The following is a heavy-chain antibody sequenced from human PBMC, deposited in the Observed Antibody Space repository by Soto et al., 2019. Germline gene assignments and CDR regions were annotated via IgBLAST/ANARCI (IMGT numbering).Heavy chain of an antibody. V-gene: IGHV3-21*01. D-gene: IGHD5-18*01. J-gene: IGHJ4*02. Sequence: EVQLVESGGGLVKPGGSLRLSCAASGFTFSSYSMNWFRQAPGKGLEWVSSISSSSSYIYYADSVKGRFTISRDSAKNSLYLQMNSLRAEDTAVYYCAIRLRGYSYFDDYWGQGTLVTVSS. CDR3: AIRLRGYSYFDDY. CDR2: ISSSSSYI. CDR1: GFTFSSYS.